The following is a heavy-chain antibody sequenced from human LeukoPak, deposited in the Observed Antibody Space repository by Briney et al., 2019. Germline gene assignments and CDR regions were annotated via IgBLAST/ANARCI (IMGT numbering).Heavy chain of an antibody. D-gene: IGHD6-19*01. CDR2: IIPILGIA. Sequence: GAPVKVSCKASGYTFTSYGISWVRQAPGQGLEWMGRIIPILGIANYAQKFQGRVTITADKSTSTAYMELSSLRSEDTAVYYCARDGYSSGRDRGQGTLVTVSS. V-gene: IGHV1-69*04. J-gene: IGHJ4*02. CDR1: GYTFTSYG. CDR3: ARDGYSSGRD.